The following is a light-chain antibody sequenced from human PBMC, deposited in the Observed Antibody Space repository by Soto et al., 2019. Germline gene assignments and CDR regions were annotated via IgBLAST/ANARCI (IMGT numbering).Light chain of an antibody. V-gene: IGLV2-14*01. J-gene: IGLJ1*01. CDR3: SSYTSSSNYV. CDR2: EVS. CDR1: SSDVGGYNY. Sequence: QSALTQPASVSGSPGQSITISCTRTSSDVGGYNYVSWYQQHPGKAPKLMIYEVSNRPSGVSNRFSGSKSGNTASLTISGLQAEDEADYYCSSYTSSSNYVLGNGTKVT.